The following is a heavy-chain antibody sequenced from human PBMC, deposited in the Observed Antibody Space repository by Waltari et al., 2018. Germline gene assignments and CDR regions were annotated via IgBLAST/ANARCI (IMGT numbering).Heavy chain of an antibody. CDR3: ARRVAMVADSSAGSWLDP. Sequence: QVQLQESGPGLVRPSETLSLTCTVSGDSIPNYYWNWIRQPPGSQLEWIGHVSYSGTTIYNPSLESRVSISLDTSKNQFSLELTSVTAADTAVYYCARRVAMVADSSAGSWLDPWGQGTLVTVSS. CDR1: GDSIPNYY. V-gene: IGHV4-59*08. J-gene: IGHJ5*02. CDR2: VSYSGTT. D-gene: IGHD3-10*01.